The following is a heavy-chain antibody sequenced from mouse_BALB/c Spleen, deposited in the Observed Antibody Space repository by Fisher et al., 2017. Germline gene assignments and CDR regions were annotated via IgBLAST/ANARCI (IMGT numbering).Heavy chain of an antibody. J-gene: IGHJ4*01. Sequence: KFKGKATLTVDTSSSTAYMQLSSLTSEDSAVYYCAFITTVYAMDYWGQGTSVTVSS. V-gene: IGHV1-50*01. D-gene: IGHD1-1*01. CDR3: AFITTVYAMDY.